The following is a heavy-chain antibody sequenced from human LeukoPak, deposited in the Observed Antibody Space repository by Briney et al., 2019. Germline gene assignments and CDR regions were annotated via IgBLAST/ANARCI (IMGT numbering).Heavy chain of an antibody. Sequence: AASVKVSCKASGYTFTSYYMHWVRRAPGQGLEWMGIINPSGGSTSYAQKFQGRVTMTRDTSTSTVYMELSSLRSEDTAVYYCARDRSGWYTPYLEFDYWGQGTLVTVSS. CDR3: ARDRSGWYTPYLEFDY. V-gene: IGHV1-46*01. CDR2: INPSGGST. J-gene: IGHJ4*02. CDR1: GYTFTSYY. D-gene: IGHD6-19*01.